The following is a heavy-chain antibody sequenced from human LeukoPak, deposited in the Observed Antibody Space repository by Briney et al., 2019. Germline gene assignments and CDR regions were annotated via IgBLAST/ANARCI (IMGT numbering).Heavy chain of an antibody. J-gene: IGHJ4*02. CDR2: IYPGDSDI. CDR1: GYRFTSYW. V-gene: IGHV5-51*01. D-gene: IGHD3-22*01. CDR3: ARLIYYDSSGSVGYFDY. Sequence: NPGESLKISCKGSGYRFTSYWIGWMRQMPGKGLEWMGIIYPGDSDITYSPSFQGQITISADKSITTASLQWSSLQASDTAMYFCARLIYYDSSGSVGYFDYWGQGTLVTVSS.